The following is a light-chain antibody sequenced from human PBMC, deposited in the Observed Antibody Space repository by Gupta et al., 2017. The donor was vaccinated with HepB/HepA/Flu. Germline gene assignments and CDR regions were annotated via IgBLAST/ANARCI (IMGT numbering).Light chain of an antibody. CDR2: NVS. CDR1: NSDY. Sequence: KPASVSESPGQSITISCTGTNSDYVSWYQQYPGKAPKLLLYNVSDRPSGVSHRFSGSKSGNTASLTISGLQAEDEANYYCSSYTGTSTLVVFGGGTHLTVL. CDR3: SSYTGTSTLVV. V-gene: IGLV2-14*01. J-gene: IGLJ2*01.